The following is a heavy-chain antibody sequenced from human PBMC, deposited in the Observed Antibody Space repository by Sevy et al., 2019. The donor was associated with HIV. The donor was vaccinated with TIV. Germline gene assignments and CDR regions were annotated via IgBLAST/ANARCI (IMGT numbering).Heavy chain of an antibody. D-gene: IGHD6-6*01. CDR2: ISSSSSYV. J-gene: IGHJ6*02. V-gene: IGHV3-21*01. Sequence: GGSLRLSCAASGFTFSSYSMNWVRQAPGKGLEWVSSISSSSSYVYYADSVKGRFTISRDNAKNSLYLQMNSLRAEDTAVYYCARDLEYSSSPDYYYYGMDVWGQGTTVTVSS. CDR1: GFTFSSYS. CDR3: ARDLEYSSSPDYYYYGMDV.